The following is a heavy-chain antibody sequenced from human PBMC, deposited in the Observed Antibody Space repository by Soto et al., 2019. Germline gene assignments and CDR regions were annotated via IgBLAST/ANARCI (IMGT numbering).Heavy chain of an antibody. V-gene: IGHV3-23*01. CDR3: AKGVMTATVTLFDY. J-gene: IGHJ4*02. CDR1: GFTFSSYA. Sequence: GESLKISCAASGFTFSSYAMSWVRQAPGKGLEWVSAISGSGGSTYYADSVKGRFTISRDNSKNTLYLQMNSLRAEDTAVYYCAKGVMTATVTLFDYWGQGTLVTVSS. D-gene: IGHD4-17*01. CDR2: ISGSGGST.